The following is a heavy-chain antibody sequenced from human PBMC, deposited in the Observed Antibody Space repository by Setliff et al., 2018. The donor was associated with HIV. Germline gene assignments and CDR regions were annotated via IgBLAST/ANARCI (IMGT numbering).Heavy chain of an antibody. Sequence: SEPLSLTCTVSGGTISSSSYYWGWIRQPPGKGLEWIGSIYYSGSTYYNASLKSRVTISVDTSKNQFSLKLSSVTAADTAVYYCAGDVGVSYYYYYYMDVWGKGTTVTVSS. CDR1: GGTISSSSYY. J-gene: IGHJ6*03. D-gene: IGHD2-8*02. V-gene: IGHV4-39*02. CDR3: AGDVGVSYYYYYYMDV. CDR2: IYYSGST.